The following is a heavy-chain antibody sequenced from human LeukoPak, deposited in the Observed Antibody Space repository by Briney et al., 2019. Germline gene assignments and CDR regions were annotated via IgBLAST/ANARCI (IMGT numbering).Heavy chain of an antibody. V-gene: IGHV4-34*01. J-gene: IGHJ4*02. CDR1: GGSFSDYN. CDR3: ARGLDLEGLDY. Sequence: SETLSLTCAVSGGSFSDYNWTWLRQSPDKGLEWIGEINDSGTSHYNPSLKSRVTISVDTAKNQFSLELRSVTAADTAVYHCARGLDLEGLDYWGQGTLVTVSS. CDR2: INDSGTS. D-gene: IGHD1-1*01.